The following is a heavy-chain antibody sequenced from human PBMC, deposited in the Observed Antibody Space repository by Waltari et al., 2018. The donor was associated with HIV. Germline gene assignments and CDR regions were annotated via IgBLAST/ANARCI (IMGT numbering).Heavy chain of an antibody. D-gene: IGHD3-16*01. V-gene: IGHV3-21*01. Sequence: DVQLVESGGGLVKPGGSLRLACAGSGFSFTYYSMNWVRQAQGKGLGGVSSISRDSRYIYYADSVKGRFTISRDNARNSLFLQMNSLRADDTAVYYCVRGGEGTYGDYWGQGTLVTVSS. CDR3: VRGGEGTYGDY. J-gene: IGHJ4*02. CDR1: GFSFTYYS. CDR2: ISRDSRYI.